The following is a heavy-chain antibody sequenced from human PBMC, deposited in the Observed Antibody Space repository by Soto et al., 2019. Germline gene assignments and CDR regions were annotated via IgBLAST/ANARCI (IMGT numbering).Heavy chain of an antibody. D-gene: IGHD2-15*01. CDR3: TKGSDCTGGSCYYALDV. V-gene: IGHV3-73*01. CDR1: GFTFSGSA. Sequence: GGSLRLSCAASGFTFSGSALHWVRQASGKGLEWVGRIRNKANSYATAHAASVKGRFTISRDDSKNTAYLQMNSLKSEDTAVYYCTKGSDCTGGSCYYALDVWGQGTKVTVSS. J-gene: IGHJ3*01. CDR2: IRNKANSYAT.